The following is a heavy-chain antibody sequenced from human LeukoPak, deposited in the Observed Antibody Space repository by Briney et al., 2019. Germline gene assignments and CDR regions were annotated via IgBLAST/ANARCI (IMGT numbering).Heavy chain of an antibody. CDR2: ISYDGSNK. Sequence: PGGSLRLSCAASGFTFSSYGMHWVRQAPGKGLEWVAVISYDGSNKYYADSVKGRFTISRDNSKNTLYLQMNSLRAEDTAVYYCAKEGDPMVRGPGWFDPWGQGTLVTVSS. CDR1: GFTFSSYG. CDR3: AKEGDPMVRGPGWFDP. D-gene: IGHD3-10*01. V-gene: IGHV3-30*18. J-gene: IGHJ5*02.